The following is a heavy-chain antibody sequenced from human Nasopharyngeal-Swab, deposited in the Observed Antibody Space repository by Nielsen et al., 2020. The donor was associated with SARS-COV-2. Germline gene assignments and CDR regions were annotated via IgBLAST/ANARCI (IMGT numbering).Heavy chain of an antibody. Sequence: GESLKISCAASGFTFSSYWMSWVRQAPGKGLEWVAVISYDGSNKYYADSVKGRFTISRDNSKNTLYLQMNSLRAEDTAVYYCARAHSGSYFGAFDIWGQGTMVTVSS. V-gene: IGHV3-30*03. D-gene: IGHD1-26*01. CDR1: GFTFSSYW. CDR3: ARAHSGSYFGAFDI. J-gene: IGHJ3*02. CDR2: ISYDGSNK.